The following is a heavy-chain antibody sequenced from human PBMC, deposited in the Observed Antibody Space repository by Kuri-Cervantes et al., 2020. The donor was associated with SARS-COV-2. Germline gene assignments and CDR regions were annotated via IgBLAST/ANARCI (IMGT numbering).Heavy chain of an antibody. J-gene: IGHJ6*02. D-gene: IGHD6-13*01. CDR1: GYTFTSYY. V-gene: IGHV1-46*01. CDR2: INPSGGST. CDR3: ARAGGYSSSWSIRGYYYYGMDV. Sequence: ASVKVSCKASGYTFTSYYMHWVRQAPGQGLEWMGIINPSGGSTSYAQKFQGRVTMTRDTSTSTVYMELSSLRSEDTAVYYCARAGGYSSSWSIRGYYYYGMDVWGQGTTVTVSS.